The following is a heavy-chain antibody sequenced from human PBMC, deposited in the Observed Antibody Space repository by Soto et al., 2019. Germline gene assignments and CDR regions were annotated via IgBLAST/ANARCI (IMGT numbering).Heavy chain of an antibody. CDR2: ISNDASTK. D-gene: IGHD6-19*01. V-gene: IGHV3-30*18. CDR3: AKDRVSEHSSGWPQGH. J-gene: IGHJ4*02. Sequence: QVQLVESGGGVVQPGRSLRLSCAASGFTFSGYGMHWVRQAPGKGLDWVAAISNDASTKHYADSAKGRFTISRDNSKNTLDLQMNSLSAEDTAVYYCAKDRVSEHSSGWPQGHWGQGTLVTVSS. CDR1: GFTFSGYG.